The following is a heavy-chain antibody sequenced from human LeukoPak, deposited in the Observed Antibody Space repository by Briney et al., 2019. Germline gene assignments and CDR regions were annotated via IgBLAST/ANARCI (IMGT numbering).Heavy chain of an antibody. V-gene: IGHV3-49*03. Sequence: PGGSLRLSCAASGFILTDYAMSWFRRAPGKGLEWVGFIRPDGATEYAPSVKDRFFISRDTSKSIAFLQMNSLQIEDTALYYCTRSNWGRDPDFDYWGQGALVTVSS. D-gene: IGHD7-27*01. CDR3: TRSNWGRDPDFDY. CDR2: IRPDGAT. CDR1: GFILTDYA. J-gene: IGHJ4*02.